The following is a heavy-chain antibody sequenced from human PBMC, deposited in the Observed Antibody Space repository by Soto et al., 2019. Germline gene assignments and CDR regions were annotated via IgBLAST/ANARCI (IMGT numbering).Heavy chain of an antibody. CDR2: IYYSGST. D-gene: IGHD3-10*01. J-gene: IGHJ6*02. V-gene: IGHV4-59*01. Sequence: QVQLQESGPGLVKPSETLSLTCTVSGGSISSYYWSWIRQPPGKGLEWIGYIYYSGSTNYNPSLKGRVTTSVDTSKNQFSRKLSSVTAADTAVYYCARERWFGELNHYYYGMDVWGQGTTVTVSS. CDR3: ARERWFGELNHYYYGMDV. CDR1: GGSISSYY.